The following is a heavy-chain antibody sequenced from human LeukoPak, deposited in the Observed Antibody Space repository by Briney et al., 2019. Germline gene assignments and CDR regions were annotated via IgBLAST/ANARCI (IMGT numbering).Heavy chain of an antibody. Sequence: GESLKISCKGSGYSFTRHWIGWVGQMRGKGLGRIGIIFPGDSDTRYSPSFQGPVTISADKSTNTAYLQWSSLKASDTAMYFCARGMVRGVTTNWYFDLWGRGTLVTVSS. J-gene: IGHJ2*01. CDR1: GYSFTRHW. V-gene: IGHV5-51*03. D-gene: IGHD3-10*01. CDR3: ARGMVRGVTTNWYFDL. CDR2: IFPGDSDT.